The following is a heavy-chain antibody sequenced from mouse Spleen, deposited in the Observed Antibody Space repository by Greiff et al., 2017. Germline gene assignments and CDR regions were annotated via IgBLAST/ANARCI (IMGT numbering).Heavy chain of an antibody. CDR2: INPNNGGT. V-gene: IGHV1-18*01. J-gene: IGHJ2*01. Sequence: VHVKQSGPELVKPGASVKIPCKASGYTFTDYNMDWVKQSHGKSLEWIGDINPNNGGTIYNQKFKGKATLTVDKSSSTAYMELRSLTSEDTAVYYCARLVFYGSRRGFDYWGQGTTLTVSS. CDR1: GYTFTDYN. CDR3: ARLVFYGSRRGFDY. D-gene: IGHD1-1*01.